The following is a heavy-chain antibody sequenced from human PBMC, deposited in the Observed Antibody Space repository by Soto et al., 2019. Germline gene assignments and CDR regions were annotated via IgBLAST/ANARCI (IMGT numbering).Heavy chain of an antibody. J-gene: IGHJ4*02. CDR2: ICFSGDTR. Sequence: GGSLRLSCAASGFTLTNYAMSWVRQAPGRGLEWVSGICFSGDTREYADSVKGRFTISSDKSTNTLHLQMNSLGVEDTAVYYSAKQATEGCYAAIDYWGQGTLVTSPQ. V-gene: IGHV3-23*01. CDR1: GFTLTNYA. D-gene: IGHD2-2*01. CDR3: AKQATEGCYAAIDY.